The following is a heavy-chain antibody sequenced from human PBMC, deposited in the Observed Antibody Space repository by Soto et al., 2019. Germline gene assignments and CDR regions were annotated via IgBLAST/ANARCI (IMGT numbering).Heavy chain of an antibody. CDR2: IYYSGST. Sequence: SETLSLTCTVSGGSISSYYWSWIRRPPGKGLEWIGYIYYSGSTNYNPSLKSRVTISVDTSKNQFSLKLSSVTAADTAVYYCARGRDCSSTSCYTKSNSYCYYGMGVWGQGTTVIVSS. D-gene: IGHD2-2*02. V-gene: IGHV4-59*01. CDR1: GGSISSYY. CDR3: ARGRDCSSTSCYTKSNSYCYYGMGV. J-gene: IGHJ6*02.